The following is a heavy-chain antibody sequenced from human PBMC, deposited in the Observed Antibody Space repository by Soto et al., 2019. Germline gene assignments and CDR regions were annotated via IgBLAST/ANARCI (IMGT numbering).Heavy chain of an antibody. CDR2: ISYDGSNK. V-gene: IGHV3-30*18. Sequence: PGGSLRLSCAASGFTFSSYGMHWVRQAPGKGLEWVAVISYDGSNKYYADSVKGRFTISRDNSKNTLYLQMNSLRAEDTAVYYCAKENHILTGYYEYVGYFDYWGQGTLVTVSS. D-gene: IGHD3-9*01. CDR1: GFTFSSYG. J-gene: IGHJ4*02. CDR3: AKENHILTGYYEYVGYFDY.